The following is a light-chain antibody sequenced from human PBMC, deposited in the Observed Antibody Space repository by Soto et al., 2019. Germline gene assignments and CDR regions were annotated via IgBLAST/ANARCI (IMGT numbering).Light chain of an antibody. V-gene: IGLV2-14*01. CDR3: SLYTSSDTPYV. CDR2: VVS. Sequence: QSALTQPASESGSPGQSITISCTGTSSDVGAYDYVSWFQQHPDKAPKLIISVVSNRPSGVSNRFSGSKSGNTASLTISGLQAEDEADYYCSLYTSSDTPYVFGTGTKVTVL. J-gene: IGLJ1*01. CDR1: SSDVGAYDY.